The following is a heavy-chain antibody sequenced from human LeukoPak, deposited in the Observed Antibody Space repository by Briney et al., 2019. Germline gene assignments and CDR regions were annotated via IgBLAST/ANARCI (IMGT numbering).Heavy chain of an antibody. V-gene: IGHV4-4*07. D-gene: IGHD3-22*01. CDR1: GSYITNHY. Sequence: ETLSLTCTVSGSYITNHYWSWIRQPAGKGPEWIGRNYTSGSTNYNPSLKSRVNMSVHTPKNQFSLKLSSVTAADSAVYYCARDRYDSVYNWFDPWGQGTLVTVSS. CDR2: NYTSGST. J-gene: IGHJ5*02. CDR3: ARDRYDSVYNWFDP.